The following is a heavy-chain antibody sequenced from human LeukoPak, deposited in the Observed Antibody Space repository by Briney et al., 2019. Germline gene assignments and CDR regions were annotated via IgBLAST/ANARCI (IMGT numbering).Heavy chain of an antibody. V-gene: IGHV3-9*01. D-gene: IGHD5-18*01. CDR3: AKGVLRGYTYGLDY. Sequence: GGSLRLSCAASVFTFDDYSMHWVRQAPGKGLEWVSGISWNSGSIGYADSVKGRFTISRDNAKNSLYLQMNSLRAEDTALYHCAKGVLRGYTYGLDYWGQGTLVTVSS. CDR1: VFTFDDYS. J-gene: IGHJ4*02. CDR2: ISWNSGSI.